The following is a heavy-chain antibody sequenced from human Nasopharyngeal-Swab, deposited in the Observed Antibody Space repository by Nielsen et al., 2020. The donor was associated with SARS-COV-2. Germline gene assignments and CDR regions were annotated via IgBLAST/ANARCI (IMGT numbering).Heavy chain of an antibody. Sequence: GESLKISCAASGFTFSSYWMHWVRQAPGKGLVWVSRINSDGSSTSYADSVKGRFTISRDNAKNSLYLQMNSLRAEDTALYYCAKESVYGDYVHGAFDIWGQGTMVTVSS. CDR3: AKESVYGDYVHGAFDI. V-gene: IGHV3-74*01. CDR1: GFTFSSYW. CDR2: INSDGSST. D-gene: IGHD4-17*01. J-gene: IGHJ3*02.